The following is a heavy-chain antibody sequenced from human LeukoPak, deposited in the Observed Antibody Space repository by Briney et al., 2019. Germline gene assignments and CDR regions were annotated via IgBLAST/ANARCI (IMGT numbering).Heavy chain of an antibody. V-gene: IGHV1-18*01. Sequence: ASVTVSCKTSVYTFTNFAINWVRQAPGQGLEGMGWITAYNGDTNYAQKLQGRVSMTTDTSTSTAYMELRNLSSDDTAVYYCARGGPDSSDQDWFDPWGQGTLVAVSS. CDR2: ITAYNGDT. D-gene: IGHD6-19*01. J-gene: IGHJ5*02. CDR1: VYTFTNFA. CDR3: ARGGPDSSDQDWFDP.